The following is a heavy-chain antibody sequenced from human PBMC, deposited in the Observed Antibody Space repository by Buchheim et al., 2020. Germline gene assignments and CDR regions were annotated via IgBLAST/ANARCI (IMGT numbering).Heavy chain of an antibody. CDR2: INPSVGST. Sequence: QVQLVQSGAEVKKPGPSVKVSCKASGYTFTSYYMHWVRQAPGQGLEWMGMINPSVGSTTYAQKLQGRVTMTRDTSTSTFYMELSSLRSEDTAVYYCARMSAATDYYYGMDVWGQGTT. D-gene: IGHD2-15*01. J-gene: IGHJ6*02. CDR3: ARMSAATDYYYGMDV. V-gene: IGHV1-46*01. CDR1: GYTFTSYY.